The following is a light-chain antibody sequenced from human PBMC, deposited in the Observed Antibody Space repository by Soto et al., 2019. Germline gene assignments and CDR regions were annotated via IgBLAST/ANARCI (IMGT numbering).Light chain of an antibody. V-gene: IGKV1-6*02. CDR3: QQYHTVPLT. CDR2: AAS. J-gene: IGKJ4*01. CDR1: QDIRSY. Sequence: AIHLTQAPSSLSASFGHRVTITCLVSQDIRSYLGWYQQKPGKAPKLLIYAASTLQRGVPSRFSGRGSGTDFTLTISSLQREDFATYYCQQYHTVPLTFGGGTKVDIK.